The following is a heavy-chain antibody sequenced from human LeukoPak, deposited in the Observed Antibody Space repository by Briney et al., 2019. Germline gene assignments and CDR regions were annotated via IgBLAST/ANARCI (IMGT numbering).Heavy chain of an antibody. CDR2: ISSSSSYI. CDR1: GFTFSSHG. Sequence: GGSLRLSCAASGFTFSSHGMNWVRQAPGKGLEWVSSISSSSSYIYYADSVKGRFTISRDNAKNSLYLQMNSLRAEDTAVYYCARAARVSAFDIWGQGTMVTVSS. V-gene: IGHV3-21*01. D-gene: IGHD6-6*01. CDR3: ARAARVSAFDI. J-gene: IGHJ3*02.